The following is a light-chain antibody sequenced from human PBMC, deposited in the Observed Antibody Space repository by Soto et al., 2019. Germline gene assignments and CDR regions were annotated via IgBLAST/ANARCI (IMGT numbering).Light chain of an antibody. CDR2: GAS. V-gene: IGKV3-20*01. Sequence: EIVLTQSPGTLSLSPGERATLSCRASQSVSSSYSAWYQQKPDQAPRLLIYGASTRATGIPDRFSGSGSGTDFTLTISRLQPEDFAVYYCQQYGSSPPNTFGQGTKLEIK. J-gene: IGKJ2*01. CDR3: QQYGSSPPNT. CDR1: QSVSSSY.